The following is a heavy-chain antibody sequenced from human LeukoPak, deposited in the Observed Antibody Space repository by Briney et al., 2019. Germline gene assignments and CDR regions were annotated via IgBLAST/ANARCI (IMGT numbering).Heavy chain of an antibody. V-gene: IGHV3-53*01. CDR1: GFTVSSNY. CDR2: IYSGGST. Sequence: GGSLRLSCAASGFTVSSNYMSWVRQAPGKGLEWVSVIYSGGSTYYADSVKGRFTISRDNSKNTLYLQMNSLRAEDTAVYYCARDSGSGSYYKFDYWGQGTLVTVSS. J-gene: IGHJ4*02. D-gene: IGHD3-10*01. CDR3: ARDSGSGSYYKFDY.